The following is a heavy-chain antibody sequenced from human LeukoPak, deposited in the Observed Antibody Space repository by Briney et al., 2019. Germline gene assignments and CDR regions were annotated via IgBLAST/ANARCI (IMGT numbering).Heavy chain of an antibody. J-gene: IGHJ4*02. Sequence: GGSLRLSCAASGFTFSSYSMNWVRQAPGQGLEWVSSISSISSHIYYADSVKGRLTISRDNDKNSLYLQMNSLRAEDTAVYYCARDGYSGYAFDYWGQGTLVTVSS. V-gene: IGHV3-21*01. CDR2: ISSISSHI. CDR1: GFTFSSYS. D-gene: IGHD5-12*01. CDR3: ARDGYSGYAFDY.